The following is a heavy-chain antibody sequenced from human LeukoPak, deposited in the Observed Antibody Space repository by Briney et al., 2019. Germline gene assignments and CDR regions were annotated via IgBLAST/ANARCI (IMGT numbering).Heavy chain of an antibody. D-gene: IGHD2-15*01. CDR2: IYYSGST. J-gene: IGHJ4*02. Sequence: PSETLSLTCTVSGGSISSYYWSWLRQPPGKGLEWIGYIYYSGSTNYNPSLKSRVTISVDTSKNQFSLKLSSVTAADTAVYYCASFSTAATRQIDYWGQGTLVTVSS. CDR1: GGSISSYY. CDR3: ASFSTAATRQIDY. V-gene: IGHV4-59*01.